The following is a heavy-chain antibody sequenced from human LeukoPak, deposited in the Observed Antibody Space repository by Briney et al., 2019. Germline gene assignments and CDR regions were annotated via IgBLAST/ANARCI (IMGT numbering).Heavy chain of an antibody. CDR2: ISGSGDKT. V-gene: IGHV3-23*01. CDR3: ARAKYDNLTPMEYYLDY. CDR1: GFTFTNYA. Sequence: GGSPRLSCAASGFTFTNYAMNWVRQAPGKGLEWVSDISGSGDKTYHADAVKGRFAISKDISKNTLYLQMDRLRVEDTAVYYCARAKYDNLTPMEYYLDYWGQGTLVTVSS. J-gene: IGHJ4*02. D-gene: IGHD3-9*01.